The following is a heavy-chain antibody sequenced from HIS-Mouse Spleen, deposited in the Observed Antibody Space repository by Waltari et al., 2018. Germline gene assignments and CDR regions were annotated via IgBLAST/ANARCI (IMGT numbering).Heavy chain of an antibody. CDR1: GYTFTSYG. CDR2: ISVYNGKT. D-gene: IGHD5-18*01. J-gene: IGHJ4*02. CDR3: ARDSVTHFDY. Sequence: QVQLVQSGAEVKKPGASVKVSCKASGYTFTSYGISWVRQAPGQGLEGMGWISVYNGKTNYAKKLQGGATMTTDTSTSTAYMELRRLRSDDTAVYYCARDSVTHFDYWGQGTLVTVSS. V-gene: IGHV1-18*01.